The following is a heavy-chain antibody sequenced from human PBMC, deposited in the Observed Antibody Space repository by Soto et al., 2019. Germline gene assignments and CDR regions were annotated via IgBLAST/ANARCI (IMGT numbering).Heavy chain of an antibody. V-gene: IGHV4-4*02. Sequence: QVQLQESGPGLVKPSGPLSLTCAVSGGSISSSNWWSWVRQPPGKGLEWIGEIYHSGSTNYNPSLRSRVTISVDKSKNQFSLNMRSVTAADTAVYYCARVGEWELLLGGFDYGGQGTLITVSS. CDR3: ARVGEWELLLGGFDY. CDR1: GGSISSSNW. D-gene: IGHD1-26*01. J-gene: IGHJ4*02. CDR2: IYHSGST.